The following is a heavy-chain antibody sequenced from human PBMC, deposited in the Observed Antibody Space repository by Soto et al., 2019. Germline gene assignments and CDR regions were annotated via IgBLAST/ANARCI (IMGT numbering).Heavy chain of an antibody. D-gene: IGHD1-20*01. CDR1: GGSISSYY. CDR2: IYYSGST. CDR3: ARDINWNEYNCFDP. V-gene: IGHV4-59*01. Sequence: SETLSLTCTVSGGSISSYYWRWIRQPPGKGLEWIGYIYYSGSTNYNPSLKSRVTISVDTSKNQFSLKLSSVTAADTAVYYCARDINWNEYNCFDPWGQGTLVTVSS. J-gene: IGHJ5*02.